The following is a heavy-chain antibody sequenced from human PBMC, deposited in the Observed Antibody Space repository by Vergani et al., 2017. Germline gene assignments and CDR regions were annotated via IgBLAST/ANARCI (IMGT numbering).Heavy chain of an antibody. V-gene: IGHV3-11*04. CDR1: GFTFSDYY. D-gene: IGHD6-13*01. CDR2: ISGSGGST. J-gene: IGHJ4*02. CDR3: AKDSSGYSSS. Sequence: QVQLVESGGGLVKPGGSLRLSCAASGFTFSDYYMSWIRQAPGKGLEWVSAISGSGGSTYYADSVKGRFTISRDNAENSLYLQMNSLRAEDTAVYYCAKDSSGYSSSWGQGTLVTVSS.